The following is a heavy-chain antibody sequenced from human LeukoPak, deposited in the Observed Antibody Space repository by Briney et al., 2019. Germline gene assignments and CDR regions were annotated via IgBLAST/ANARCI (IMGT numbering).Heavy chain of an antibody. CDR2: IYYSGST. J-gene: IGHJ4*02. Sequence: SETLSLTCTVSGGSISSSSYYWGWIRQPPGKGLEWIGSIYYSGSTYYNPSLKSRVTISVDTSKNQFSLKLSSVTAADTAVYYCASGYPMVYYFDYWGQGTLVTVSS. D-gene: IGHD2-8*01. CDR3: ASGYPMVYYFDY. V-gene: IGHV4-39*07. CDR1: GGSISSSSYY.